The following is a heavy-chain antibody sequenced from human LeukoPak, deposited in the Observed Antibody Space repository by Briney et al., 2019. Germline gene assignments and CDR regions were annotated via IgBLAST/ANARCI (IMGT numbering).Heavy chain of an antibody. CDR1: GFTFDDYA. CDR3: AKDRAQLWFHLKPDAFDI. V-gene: IGHV3-9*01. J-gene: IGHJ3*02. D-gene: IGHD5-18*01. Sequence: GGSLRLSCAASGFTFDDYAMPWVRQAPGKGLEWVSGISWNSGSIGYADSVKGRFTISRDNAKNSLYLQMNSLRAEDTALYYCAKDRAQLWFHLKPDAFDIWGQGTMVTVSS. CDR2: ISWNSGSI.